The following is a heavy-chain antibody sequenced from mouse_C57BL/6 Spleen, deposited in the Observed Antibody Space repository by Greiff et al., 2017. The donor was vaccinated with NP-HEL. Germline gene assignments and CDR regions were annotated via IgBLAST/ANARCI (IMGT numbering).Heavy chain of an antibody. J-gene: IGHJ2*01. V-gene: IGHV5-4*01. D-gene: IGHD1-1*01. Sequence: EVQVVESGGGLVKPGGSLKLSCAASGFTFSSYAMSWVRQTPEKRLEWVATISDGGSYTYYPDNVKGRFTISRDNAKNNLYLQMSHLKSEDTAMYYCARDGYLRGDFDYWGQGTTLTVSS. CDR2: ISDGGSYT. CDR3: ARDGYLRGDFDY. CDR1: GFTFSSYA.